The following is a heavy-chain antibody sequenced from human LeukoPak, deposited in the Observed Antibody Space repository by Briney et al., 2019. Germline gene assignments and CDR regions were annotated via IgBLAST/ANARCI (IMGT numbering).Heavy chain of an antibody. CDR3: ARDHYDSSGYFQFDP. CDR2: IKQDGSEK. Sequence: PGGSLRLSCAASGFTFSSYWMSCVRQAPGKGLEWVANIKQDGSEKYYVDSVKGRFTISRDNAKNSLYLQMNSLRAEDTAVYYCARDHYDSSGYFQFDPWGQGTLVTVSS. J-gene: IGHJ5*02. V-gene: IGHV3-7*01. CDR1: GFTFSSYW. D-gene: IGHD3-22*01.